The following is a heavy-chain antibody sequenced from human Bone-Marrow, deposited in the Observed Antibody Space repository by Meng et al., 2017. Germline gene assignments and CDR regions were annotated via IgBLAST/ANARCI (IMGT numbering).Heavy chain of an antibody. D-gene: IGHD3-3*01. CDR1: GGYISSSNW. CDR3: ARRFGVVIISSGAFDI. J-gene: IGHJ3*02. V-gene: IGHV4-4*02. Sequence: GQLQESGPGLVKPSGTLSLTCAVSGGYISSSNWWSWVRQPPGKGLEWIGEIYHSGSTNYNPSLKSRVTISVDKSKNQFSLKLSSVTAADTAVYYCARRFGVVIISSGAFDIWGQGTMVTVSS. CDR2: IYHSGST.